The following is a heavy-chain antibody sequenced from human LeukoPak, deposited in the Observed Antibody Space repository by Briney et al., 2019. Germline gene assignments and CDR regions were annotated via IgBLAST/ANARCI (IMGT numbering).Heavy chain of an antibody. D-gene: IGHD3-10*01. Sequence: PSETLSLTCTVSGGSISSYYWSWIRQPPGKGLEWIGYIYYSGSTNYNPSLKSRVTISVDTSKNQFSLKLSSVTAADTAVYYCAGDRSLWFGELLKGGYGMDVWGQGTTVTVSS. CDR2: IYYSGST. CDR1: GGSISSYY. V-gene: IGHV4-59*01. CDR3: AGDRSLWFGELLKGGYGMDV. J-gene: IGHJ6*02.